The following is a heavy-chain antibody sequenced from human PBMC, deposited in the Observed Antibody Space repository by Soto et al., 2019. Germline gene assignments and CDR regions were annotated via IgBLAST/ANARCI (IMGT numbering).Heavy chain of an antibody. Sequence: GWSLRLSCTGSGFTFGDYAMSWSRQAPGKGLEWVGVIRSKAYGGTTESAASVKGRFTISRDDSRSIAYLQMNSLQSEETGVYYCTRYTSTSRYSYFGMDVWVHGTTVAVS. CDR3: TRYTSTSRYSYFGMDV. CDR2: IRSKAYGGTT. J-gene: IGHJ6*02. CDR1: GFTFGDYA. V-gene: IGHV3-49*03. D-gene: IGHD2-2*02.